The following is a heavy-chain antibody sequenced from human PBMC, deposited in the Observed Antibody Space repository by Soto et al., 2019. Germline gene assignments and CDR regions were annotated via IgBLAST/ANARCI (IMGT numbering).Heavy chain of an antibody. CDR3: AKQYEFGGLEDY. D-gene: IGHD3-3*01. CDR1: GFTFRSHG. J-gene: IGHJ4*02. V-gene: IGHV3-30*18. Sequence: QVQLVESGGGVVQPGTSLRLSCAASGFTFRSHGMHWVRQVPGKGLEWVAAISNDGGSKYYADSVKGRFSISRDNSENTMYLQMNSLRVEDTAMYYCAKQYEFGGLEDYWGQGTLVTVSS. CDR2: ISNDGGSK.